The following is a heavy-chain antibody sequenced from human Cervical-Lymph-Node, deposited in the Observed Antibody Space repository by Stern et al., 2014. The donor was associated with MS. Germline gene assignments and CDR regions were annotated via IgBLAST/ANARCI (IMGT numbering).Heavy chain of an antibody. CDR2: VYFSGST. CDR1: GGSMTSYH. D-gene: IGHD2-15*01. Sequence: QVQLQESGPGLVKPSETLSLTCIVSGGSMTSYHWGWIRQPPGKGLEWIGTVYFSGSTYYNPSLKNRVPISAQNNQSPLKLPSVTAADTAVYYCARQGYCSGATCYYWYFDLWGRGTLVTVSS. V-gene: IGHV4-39*01. CDR3: ARQGYCSGATCYYWYFDL. J-gene: IGHJ2*01.